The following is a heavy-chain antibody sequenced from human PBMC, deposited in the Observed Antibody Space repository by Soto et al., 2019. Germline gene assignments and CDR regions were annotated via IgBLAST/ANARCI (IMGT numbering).Heavy chain of an antibody. CDR1: GGSISSYY. D-gene: IGHD5-12*01. Sequence: SETLSLTCTVSGGSISSYYWSWIRQPPGKGLEWNGYIYYSGSTNYNPSLKSRVTISVDTSKIQFSLKLSSVTTADTAVYYCAKVWDSGYDYLRWDAFDIWGQGTMVTVSS. J-gene: IGHJ3*02. V-gene: IGHV4-59*01. CDR2: IYYSGST. CDR3: AKVWDSGYDYLRWDAFDI.